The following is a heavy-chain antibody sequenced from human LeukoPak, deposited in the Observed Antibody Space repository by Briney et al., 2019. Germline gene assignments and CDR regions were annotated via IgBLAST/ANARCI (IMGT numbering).Heavy chain of an antibody. CDR1: GFILSNHW. CDR2: VNRDGSET. J-gene: IGHJ6*02. CDR3: ARNNGMDV. Sequence: GGSLRLSCAASGFILSNHWMSWVRQVPGRGPEWVANVNRDGSETYYLDSVKGRFTISKDNAKNSLYLQMNSLRAEDTALYHCARNNGMDVWGQGTTVIVSS. V-gene: IGHV3-7*03.